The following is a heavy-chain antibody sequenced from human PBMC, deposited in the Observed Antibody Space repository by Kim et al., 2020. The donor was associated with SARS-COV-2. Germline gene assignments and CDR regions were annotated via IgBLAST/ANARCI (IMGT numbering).Heavy chain of an antibody. J-gene: IGHJ4*02. D-gene: IGHD4-17*01. V-gene: IGHV3-23*01. CDR3: AKGMRATVTTVHTFDY. Sequence: SVKGRFTISRDNSKNTLYLQMNSLRAEDTAVYYCAKGMRATVTTVHTFDYWGQGTLVTVSS.